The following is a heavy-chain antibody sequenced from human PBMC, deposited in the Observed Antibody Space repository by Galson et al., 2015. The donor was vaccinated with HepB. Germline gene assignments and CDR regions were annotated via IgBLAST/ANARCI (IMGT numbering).Heavy chain of an antibody. CDR2: INPNSGGT. D-gene: IGHD6-13*01. CDR1: GYTFTGYY. V-gene: IGHV1-2*02. CDR3: ATVRGGQQQLVPYDAFDI. Sequence: SVKVSCKASGYTFTGYYMHWVRQAPGQGLEWMGWINPNSGGTNYAQKFQGRVTMTRDTSISTAYMELSRLRSDDTAVYYCATVRGGQQQLVPYDAFDIWGQGTMVTVSS. J-gene: IGHJ3*02.